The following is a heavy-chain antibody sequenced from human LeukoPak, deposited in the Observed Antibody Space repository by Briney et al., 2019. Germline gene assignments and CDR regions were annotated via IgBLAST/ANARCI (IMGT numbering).Heavy chain of an antibody. CDR2: MNPNSGNT. CDR3: ARNLFGELSLYYYGMDV. J-gene: IGHJ6*02. D-gene: IGHD3-16*02. Sequence: ASVKVSCKASGYTFTSYDINWVRQATGQGLEWMGWMNPNSGNTGYAQKFQGRVTMTRNTSISTAYMELSSLRSEDTAVYYCARNLFGELSLYYYGMDVWGQGTTVTVSS. V-gene: IGHV1-8*01. CDR1: GYTFTSYD.